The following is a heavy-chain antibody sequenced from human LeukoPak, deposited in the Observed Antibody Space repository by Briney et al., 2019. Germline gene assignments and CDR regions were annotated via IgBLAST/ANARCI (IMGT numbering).Heavy chain of an antibody. CDR1: RGSTSSYS. D-gene: IGHD3-10*01. CDR3: ARRLYASEKYRSYWYFDL. J-gene: IGHJ2*01. V-gene: IGHV4-59*01. CDR2: TYYNGST. Sequence: SETLSLTCTVSRGSTSSYSWSWIRQPPGAGLGCMGYTYYNGSTNYIPSLKSRVTTSVATSKKQFSLKLNSVTAADTAVYYCARRLYASEKYRSYWYFDLWGRGTLVTVSS.